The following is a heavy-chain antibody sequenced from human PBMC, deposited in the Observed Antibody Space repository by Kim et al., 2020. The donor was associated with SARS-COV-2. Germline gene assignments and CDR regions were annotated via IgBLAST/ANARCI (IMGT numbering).Heavy chain of an antibody. CDR3: ARDTSGYDYFDY. D-gene: IGHD5-12*01. Sequence: SETLSLTCTVSGGSISSYYWSWIRQPPGKGLEWIGYIYYSGSTNYNPSLKSRVTISVDTSKNQFSLKLSSVTAADTAVYYCARDTSGYDYFDYWGQGTLV. CDR1: GGSISSYY. J-gene: IGHJ4*02. CDR2: IYYSGST. V-gene: IGHV4-59*13.